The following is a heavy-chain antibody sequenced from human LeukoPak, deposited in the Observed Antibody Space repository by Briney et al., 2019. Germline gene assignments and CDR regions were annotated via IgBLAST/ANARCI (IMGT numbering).Heavy chain of an antibody. D-gene: IGHD2-21*02. CDR2: IIPICGTA. CDR1: GGTLSSYA. J-gene: IGHJ3*02. CDR3: ARGADVVVTAIAAFDI. Sequence: ASVKVSCKASGGTLSSYAISWVRQAPGQGLELMGRIIPICGTANYAQKFQGRVTITTDESTSTAYRELSSLRAEDTAVYYCARGADVVVTAIAAFDIWGQGTMVTVSS. V-gene: IGHV1-69*05.